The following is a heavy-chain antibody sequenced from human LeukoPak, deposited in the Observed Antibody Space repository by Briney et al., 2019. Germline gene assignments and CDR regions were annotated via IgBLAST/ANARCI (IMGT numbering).Heavy chain of an antibody. Sequence: PGGSLRLSCAASGFTFSNYAMSWVRQAPGKGLEWVSFITSSGNTMYYADSVKGRFTISRDNAKNSLYLQMNSLRADDTAVYYCARLRSKYWFDPWGQGTLVTVSS. V-gene: IGHV3-48*03. D-gene: IGHD4-11*01. CDR2: ITSSGNTM. CDR1: GFTFSNYA. CDR3: ARLRSKYWFDP. J-gene: IGHJ5*02.